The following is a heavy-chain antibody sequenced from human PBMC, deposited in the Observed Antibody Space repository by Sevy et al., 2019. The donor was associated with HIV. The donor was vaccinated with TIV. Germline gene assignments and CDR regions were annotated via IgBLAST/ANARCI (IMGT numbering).Heavy chain of an antibody. V-gene: IGHV3-11*04. CDR1: GFTFSDYY. CDR2: ISSSGSTI. CDR3: ARDDRVDTYSPTL. Sequence: GSLRLSCAASGFTFSDYYMSWIRQAPGKGLEWVSYISSSGSTIYYADSVKGRFTISRDNAKNSLYLQMNSLRAEDTAVYYCARDDRVDTYSPTLWGQGTLVTVSS. J-gene: IGHJ4*02. D-gene: IGHD5-18*01.